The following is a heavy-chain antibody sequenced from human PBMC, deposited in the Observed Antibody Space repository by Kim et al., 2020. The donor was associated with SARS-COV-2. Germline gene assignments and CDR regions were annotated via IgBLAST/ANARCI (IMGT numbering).Heavy chain of an antibody. CDR3: ARDLISGGYGSGWFDP. CDR2: IYTSGST. D-gene: IGHD2-15*01. V-gene: IGHV4-4*07. Sequence: SETLSLTCTVSGGSISSYYWSWIRQPAGKGLEWIGRIYTSGSTNYNPSLKSRVTMSVDTSKNQFSLKLSSVTAADTAVYYCARDLISGGYGSGWFDPWGQGTLVTVSS. CDR1: GGSISSYY. J-gene: IGHJ5*02.